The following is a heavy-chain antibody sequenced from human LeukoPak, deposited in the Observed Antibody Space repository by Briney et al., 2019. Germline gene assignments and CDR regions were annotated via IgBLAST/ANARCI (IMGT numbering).Heavy chain of an antibody. Sequence: GASVKVSCKASGGTFSSYAISWVRQAPGQGLEWMGIINPSGGSTSYAQKFQGRVTMTRDTSTSTVYMELSSLRSEDAAVYYCASTEPFSHYHCAYWGQGTLVTVSS. CDR1: GGTFSSYA. CDR3: ASTEPFSHYHCAY. CDR2: INPSGGST. J-gene: IGHJ4*02. V-gene: IGHV1-46*01. D-gene: IGHD1-14*01.